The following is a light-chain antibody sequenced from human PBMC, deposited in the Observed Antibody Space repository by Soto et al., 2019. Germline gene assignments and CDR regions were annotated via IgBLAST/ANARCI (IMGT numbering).Light chain of an antibody. Sequence: EIVLTQSPATLSLSPGERATLSCRASQSVSSYLAWYQQKPGQAPRLLMYDVSNRATGIPASFSGSGSGTDFTLTITSIESEDFAVYYCQQRSSWPWTFGQGTKVDIK. J-gene: IGKJ1*01. CDR2: DVS. V-gene: IGKV3-11*01. CDR1: QSVSSY. CDR3: QQRSSWPWT.